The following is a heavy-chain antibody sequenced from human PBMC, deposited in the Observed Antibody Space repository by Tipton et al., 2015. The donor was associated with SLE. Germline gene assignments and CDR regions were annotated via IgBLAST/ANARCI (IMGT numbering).Heavy chain of an antibody. J-gene: IGHJ4*02. D-gene: IGHD7-27*01. V-gene: IGHV1-8*01. CDR1: GYTFTSYD. CDR2: MNPISGNT. Sequence: QSGAEVKKPGASVKVSCKASGYTFTSYDINWVRQATXQGLEWMGWMNPISGNTGYSQKFQGRVTMTRDTSISTAYMELSSLTSEDTAVYYCARNVIXTGDFDYWGQGTPVTVSS. CDR3: ARNVIXTGDFDY.